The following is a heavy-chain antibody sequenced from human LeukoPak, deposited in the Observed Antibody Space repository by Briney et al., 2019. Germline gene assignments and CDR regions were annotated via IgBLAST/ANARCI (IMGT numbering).Heavy chain of an antibody. Sequence: SETLSLTCTVSGGSISSYYWSWIRQPPGKGLEWIGEINHSGSTNYNPSLKSRVTISVDTSKNQFSLKLSSVTAADTAVYYCARAIVVVPAAIRALYYYYYGMDVWGQGTTVTVSS. J-gene: IGHJ6*02. CDR1: GGSISSYY. D-gene: IGHD2-2*02. V-gene: IGHV4-34*01. CDR3: ARAIVVVPAAIRALYYYYYGMDV. CDR2: INHSGST.